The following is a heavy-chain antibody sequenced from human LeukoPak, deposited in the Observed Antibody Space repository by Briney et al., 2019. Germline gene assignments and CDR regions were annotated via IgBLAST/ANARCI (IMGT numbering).Heavy chain of an antibody. D-gene: IGHD2-8*01. CDR3: ARYNGYIDY. CDR2: IYYSGST. V-gene: IGHV4-59*11. Sequence: SETLSLTCTVSGGSISSHYWSWIRQPPGKGLEWIGYIYYSGSTNYNPSLKSRVTISVDTSKNQFSLKLSSVTAADTAVYYCARYNGYIDYWGQGTLVTVSS. CDR1: GGSISSHY. J-gene: IGHJ4*02.